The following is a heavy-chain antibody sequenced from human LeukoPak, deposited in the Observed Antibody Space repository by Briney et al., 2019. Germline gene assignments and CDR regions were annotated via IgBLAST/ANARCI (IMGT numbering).Heavy chain of an antibody. CDR3: ATLARGYVGNNGWFDP. J-gene: IGHJ5*02. Sequence: PSETLSLTCAVYGGSFSGYYWSWIRQPPGKGLEWIGEINHSGSTNYNPSLKSRVTISVDTSKNQFSLKLSSVTAADTAVYYCATLARGYVGNNGWFDPWGQGTLVTVSS. CDR2: INHSGST. D-gene: IGHD6-25*01. V-gene: IGHV4-34*01. CDR1: GGSFSGYY.